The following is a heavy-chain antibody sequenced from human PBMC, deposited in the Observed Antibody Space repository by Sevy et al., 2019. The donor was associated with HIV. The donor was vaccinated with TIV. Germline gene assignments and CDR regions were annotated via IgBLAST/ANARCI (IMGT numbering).Heavy chain of an antibody. D-gene: IGHD6-19*01. Sequence: GGSLRLSCAASGFTFSSYWMSWVRQAPGKGLEWVANIKQDGSGKYYVDSVKGRFTISRDNAKNSLYLQMNSLRAEDTAVYYCARAQGIAVAGTTYYYGMDVWGQGTTVTISS. CDR3: ARAQGIAVAGTTYYYGMDV. J-gene: IGHJ6*02. CDR2: IKQDGSGK. V-gene: IGHV3-7*01. CDR1: GFTFSSYW.